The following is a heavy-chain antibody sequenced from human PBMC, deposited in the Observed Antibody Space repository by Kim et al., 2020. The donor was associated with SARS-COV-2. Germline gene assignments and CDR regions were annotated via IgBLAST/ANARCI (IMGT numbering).Heavy chain of an antibody. J-gene: IGHJ5*02. CDR1: GFTFSSYE. CDR2: ISSSGSTI. V-gene: IGHV3-48*03. CDR3: ARDEYVWGSYRYGSYNWFDP. D-gene: IGHD3-16*02. Sequence: GGSLRLSCAASGFTFSSYEMNWVRQAPGKGLEWVSYISSSGSTIYYEDSVKGRFTISRDNAKNSLYLQMNSLRAEDTAVYYCARDEYVWGSYRYGSYNWFDPWGQGTLVTVSS.